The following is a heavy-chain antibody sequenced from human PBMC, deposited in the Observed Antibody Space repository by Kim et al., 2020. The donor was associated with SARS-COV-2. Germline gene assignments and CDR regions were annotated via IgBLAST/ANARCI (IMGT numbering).Heavy chain of an antibody. Sequence: GGSLRLSCAASGFTVSSNYMSWVRQAPGKGLEWVSVIYSGGSTYYADSVKGRFTISRDNSKNTLYLQMNSLRAEDTAVYYCARTPEYYDILTGYKDYYGMDVWGQGTTVTVSS. CDR2: IYSGGST. CDR1: GFTVSSNY. V-gene: IGHV3-53*01. CDR3: ARTPEYYDILTGYKDYYGMDV. J-gene: IGHJ6*02. D-gene: IGHD3-9*01.